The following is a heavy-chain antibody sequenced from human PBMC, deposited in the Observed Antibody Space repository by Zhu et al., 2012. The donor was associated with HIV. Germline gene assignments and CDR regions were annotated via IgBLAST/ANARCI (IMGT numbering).Heavy chain of an antibody. CDR3: ARVFTMVRGVVRSGLHFDY. V-gene: IGHV4-34*01. CDR1: GGSFSGYY. CDR2: INHSGST. D-gene: IGHD3-10*01. Sequence: QVQLQQWGAGLLKPSETLSLTCAVYGGSFSGYYWSWIRQPPGKGLEWIGEINHSGSTNYNPSLKSRLTMSVDTSKNQFSLKLSSVTAADTAVYYCARVFTMVRGVVRSGLHFDYWGQGTPGHRLL. J-gene: IGHJ4*02.